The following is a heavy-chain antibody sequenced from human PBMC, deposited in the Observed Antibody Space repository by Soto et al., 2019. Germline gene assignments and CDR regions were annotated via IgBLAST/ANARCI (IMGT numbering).Heavy chain of an antibody. Sequence: PSETLSLTCTVSGGSVSSGSYYWSWIRQPPGKGLEWIGYIYYSGSTNYNPSLKSRVTISVDTSKNQFSLKLSSVTAADTAVYYCARWFGELLWDWFDPWGQGTLVTVSS. CDR2: IYYSGST. V-gene: IGHV4-61*01. D-gene: IGHD3-10*01. J-gene: IGHJ5*02. CDR3: ARWFGELLWDWFDP. CDR1: GGSVSSGSYY.